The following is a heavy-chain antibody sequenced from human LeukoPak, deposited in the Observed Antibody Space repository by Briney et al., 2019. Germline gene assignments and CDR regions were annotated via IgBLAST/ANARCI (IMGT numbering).Heavy chain of an antibody. V-gene: IGHV1-69*04. J-gene: IGHJ4*02. D-gene: IGHD2-2*01. CDR2: IIPILGIA. Sequence: SVKVPCKASGGTFSSYAISWVRQAPGQGLEWMGRIIPILGIANYAQKFQGRVTITADKSTSTAYMELSSLRSEDTAVYYCATVDVVPAAMRDYWGQGTLVTVSS. CDR3: ATVDVVPAAMRDY. CDR1: GGTFSSYA.